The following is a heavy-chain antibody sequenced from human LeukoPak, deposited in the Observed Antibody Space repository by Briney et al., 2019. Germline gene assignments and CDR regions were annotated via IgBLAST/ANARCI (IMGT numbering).Heavy chain of an antibody. V-gene: IGHV4-38-2*02. CDR2: IYHTGAT. CDR1: GHSIINSFY. Sequence: PSETLSLTCTVSGHSIINSFYWGWIRQPPGKGLEWIGSIYHTGATYYNPSLKSRVTISLDTSKNQFSLKLKSVTAADTAVYYCARDEYSNYVGFDYWGQGTLVTVSS. CDR3: ARDEYSNYVGFDY. D-gene: IGHD4-11*01. J-gene: IGHJ4*02.